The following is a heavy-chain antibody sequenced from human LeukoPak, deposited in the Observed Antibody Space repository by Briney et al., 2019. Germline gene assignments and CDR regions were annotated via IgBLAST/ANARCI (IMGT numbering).Heavy chain of an antibody. J-gene: IGHJ4*02. CDR3: TREGYDILTGYSRPFDY. D-gene: IGHD3-9*01. V-gene: IGHV1-18*01. Sequence: GASVKVSCKASGYTFTSYGISWVRQATGQGIEWMGWIRAYNGNTMYPQKVHGRVTMTTATSTSTAYMELRSLRSDDTAVYYCTREGYDILTGYSRPFDYWGQGALVTVSS. CDR2: IRAYNGNT. CDR1: GYTFTSYG.